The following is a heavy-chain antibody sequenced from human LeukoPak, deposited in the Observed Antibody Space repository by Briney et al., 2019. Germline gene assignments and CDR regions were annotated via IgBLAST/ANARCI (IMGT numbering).Heavy chain of an antibody. Sequence: AGGSLRLSCAASGFTLSDYYMSWIRQAPGKGLEWVSYISSSGSTIYYADSVKGRFTISRDNAKNSLYLQMNSLRAEDTAVYYCATRGYDSSGYVFDYWGQGTLVTVSS. V-gene: IGHV3-11*01. J-gene: IGHJ4*02. CDR2: ISSSGSTI. D-gene: IGHD3-22*01. CDR3: ATRGYDSSGYVFDY. CDR1: GFTLSDYY.